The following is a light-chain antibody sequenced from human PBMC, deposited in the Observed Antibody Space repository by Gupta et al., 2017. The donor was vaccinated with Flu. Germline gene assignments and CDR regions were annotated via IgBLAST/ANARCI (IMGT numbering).Light chain of an antibody. J-gene: IGKJ1*01. CDR3: QQDYSSLWT. V-gene: IGKV4-1*01. Sequence: DIVMTQFPDSLAVSLGERATIKCRSSQNVLYTSDNKNYLAWYQQKPGQPPRLLMYWASTRESGVPDRFTGSGSETDFTLTINSLRAEDVAVYFCQQDYSSLWTFGQGTKVEIK. CDR1: QNVLYTSDNKNY. CDR2: WAS.